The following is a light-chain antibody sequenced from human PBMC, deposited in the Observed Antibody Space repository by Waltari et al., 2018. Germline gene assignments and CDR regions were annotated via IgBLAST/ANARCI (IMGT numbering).Light chain of an antibody. CDR2: EVT. CDR3: SSYAGSNYLV. V-gene: IGLV2-8*01. Sequence: QSALTQPPSASGSPGQSVTISSTGTRSDIGASNYVSLYQQHPAKAPKFIMFEVTKRPSGVPDRFSGSKSGITASLTISGLQPEDEADYYCSSYAGSNYLVFGGGTKLTVL. J-gene: IGLJ2*01. CDR1: RSDIGASNY.